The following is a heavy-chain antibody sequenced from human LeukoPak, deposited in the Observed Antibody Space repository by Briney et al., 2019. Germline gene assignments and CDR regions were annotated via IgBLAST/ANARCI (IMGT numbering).Heavy chain of an antibody. V-gene: IGHV1-18*01. Sequence: ASVKVSCKASGYTFTSYGISWVRQAPGQGLGWMGWISAYNGNTNYAQKLQGRVTMTTDTSTSTAYMELRSLRSDDTAVYYCARDNDIVVVPAALKAFDIWGQGTMVTVSS. CDR1: GYTFTSYG. CDR3: ARDNDIVVVPAALKAFDI. J-gene: IGHJ3*02. CDR2: ISAYNGNT. D-gene: IGHD2-2*01.